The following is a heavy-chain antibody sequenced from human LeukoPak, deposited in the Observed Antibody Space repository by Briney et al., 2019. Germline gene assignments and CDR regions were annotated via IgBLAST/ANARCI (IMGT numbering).Heavy chain of an antibody. V-gene: IGHV3-21*01. CDR1: GYTFSDFS. J-gene: IGHJ4*02. D-gene: IGHD3-22*01. CDR3: VRLRRNNDRSGYYYYYDY. CDR2: ISVRSNYR. Sequence: PGGSLRLSRAASGYTFSDFSVNWLRQAPGKGLEWVSSISVRSNYRYYADSVRGRFTISRDDARDSLFLQMNSLRAEDTAVYFCVRLRRNNDRSGYYYYYDYWGQGTLVTVSS.